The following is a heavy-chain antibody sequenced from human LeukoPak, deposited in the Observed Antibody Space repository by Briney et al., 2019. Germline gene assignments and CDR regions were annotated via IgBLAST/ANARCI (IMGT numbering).Heavy chain of an antibody. J-gene: IGHJ4*02. D-gene: IGHD5-24*01. CDR2: IYYSGST. CDR1: GGSMRSYY. V-gene: IGHV4-59*08. Sequence: SETLSLTRTVSGGSMRSYYWSWIRQPPGKGLEWIGYIYYSGSTKYNPSLKSRVTISVDTSKNQFSLKLSSVTAADTAVYYCARGARAGYNLEPFDYWGQGTLVTVSS. CDR3: ARGARAGYNLEPFDY.